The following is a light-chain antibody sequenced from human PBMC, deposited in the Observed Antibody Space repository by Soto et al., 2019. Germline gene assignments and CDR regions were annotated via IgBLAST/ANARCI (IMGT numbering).Light chain of an antibody. J-gene: IGKJ1*01. CDR1: QSVSSSF. V-gene: IGKV3-20*01. Sequence: EIVLTQSPGTLSLSPGERATLSCRASQSVSSSFLAWYQQKPGQAPRPLIYGGSSRATGNPDRFSGSGCGTDFTLTISRLEPEDFAVYYCQQYDSSPWTFGQGTKVEIK. CDR3: QQYDSSPWT. CDR2: GGS.